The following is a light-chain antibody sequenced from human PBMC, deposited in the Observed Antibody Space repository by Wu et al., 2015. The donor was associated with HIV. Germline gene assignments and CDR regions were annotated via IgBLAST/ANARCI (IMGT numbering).Light chain of an antibody. V-gene: IGKV3-11*01. Sequence: EIVLTQSPGTLSLSPGERATLSCRASQSFSSRYLAWYQQKPGQAPRLLIYDASNRATGIPARFSGSGSGTDFTLTISSLETEDFAVYYCQHRRSSPLTFGGGTKVDVK. CDR3: QHRRSSPLT. CDR2: DAS. J-gene: IGKJ4*01. CDR1: QSFSSRY.